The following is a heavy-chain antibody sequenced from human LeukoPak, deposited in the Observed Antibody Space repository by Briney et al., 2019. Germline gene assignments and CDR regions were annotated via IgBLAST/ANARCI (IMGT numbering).Heavy chain of an antibody. CDR1: GFTFSTYA. V-gene: IGHV3-23*01. D-gene: IGHD6-19*01. CDR3: ARDSSGWYYFDY. Sequence: GGSLRLSCAASGFTFSTYAMSWVRQAPGKGLEWVSAISGSGGDTYYADSVKGRFTISRDNSKNTLYLQMNSLRGEDTAVYYCARDSSGWYYFDYWGQGTLVTVSS. CDR2: ISGSGGDT. J-gene: IGHJ4*02.